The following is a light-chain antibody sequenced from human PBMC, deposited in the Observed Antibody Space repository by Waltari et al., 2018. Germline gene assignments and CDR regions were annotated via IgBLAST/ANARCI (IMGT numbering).Light chain of an antibody. Sequence: QSALTQPASVSGSPGQSITISCTGTSSDVGGYNLVSWHQQHPGKAPKPIIYEVSNRPSGVSHRFSGSKSGNTASLTISGLQAEDEADYYCTSYITTRGDWVFGGGTKLTVL. CDR3: TSYITTRGDWV. V-gene: IGLV2-14*01. CDR2: EVS. J-gene: IGLJ3*02. CDR1: SSDVGGYNL.